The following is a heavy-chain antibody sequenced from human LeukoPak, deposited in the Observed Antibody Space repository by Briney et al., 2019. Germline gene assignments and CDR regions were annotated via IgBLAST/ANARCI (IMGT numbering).Heavy chain of an antibody. CDR1: GFTFSNAW. J-gene: IGHJ4*02. V-gene: IGHV3-15*01. Sequence: GGSLRLPCAASGFTFSNAWMSWVRQAPGKGLEWVGRIKSKTDGGTTDYAAPVKGRFTISRDDSKNTLYLQMNSLKTEDTAVYYCTTLRGYSYGYFDYWGQGTLVTVSS. D-gene: IGHD5-18*01. CDR3: TTLRGYSYGYFDY. CDR2: IKSKTDGGTT.